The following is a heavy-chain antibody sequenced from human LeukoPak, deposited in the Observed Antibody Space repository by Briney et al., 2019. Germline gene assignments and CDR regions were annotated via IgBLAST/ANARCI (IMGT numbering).Heavy chain of an antibody. CDR2: IYTSGST. CDR3: ARDLLLYDSSGIKGQGFDY. D-gene: IGHD3-22*01. J-gene: IGHJ4*02. Sequence: PSETLSLTCTVSGGSISSGSYYWSWIRQPAGKGLEWIGRIYTSGSTNYNPSLKSRVTMSVDTSKNQFSLKLSSVTAADTAVYYCARDLLLYDSSGIKGQGFDYWGQGTLVTVSS. CDR1: GGSISSGSYY. V-gene: IGHV4-61*02.